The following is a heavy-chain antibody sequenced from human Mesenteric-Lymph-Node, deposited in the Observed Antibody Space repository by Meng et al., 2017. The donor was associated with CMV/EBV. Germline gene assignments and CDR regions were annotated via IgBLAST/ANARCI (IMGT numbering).Heavy chain of an antibody. CDR1: GFSFSDYW. CDR3: APWTYSSSWYP. J-gene: IGHJ5*02. CDR2: IKLDGTDK. D-gene: IGHD6-13*01. Sequence: GGSLRLSCAGSGFSFSDYWMSWVRQAPGKGLEWVANIKLDGTDKYYADSVKGRFAISRDNAKISLYLQMNSLRAEDTAVYYCAPWTYSSSWYPWGQGTLVTVSS. V-gene: IGHV3-7*03.